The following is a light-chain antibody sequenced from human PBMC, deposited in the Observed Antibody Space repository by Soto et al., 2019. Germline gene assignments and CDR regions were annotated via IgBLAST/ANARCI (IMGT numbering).Light chain of an antibody. V-gene: IGKV1-39*01. CDR3: QQSYNTTWT. CDR1: QSIVTC. Sequence: DIQMNQSPSTLSASVGDRVTITCRASQSIVTCLAWYQQKPGKAPKLLIYAASSLQRGVPSRFSGSGSETDFPLTISSLQPEDFATYSCQQSYNTTWTFGQGTKADI. J-gene: IGKJ1*01. CDR2: AAS.